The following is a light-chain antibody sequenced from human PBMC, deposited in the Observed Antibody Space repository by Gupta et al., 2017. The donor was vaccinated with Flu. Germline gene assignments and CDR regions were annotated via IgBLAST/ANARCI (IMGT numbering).Light chain of an antibody. V-gene: IGKV2-28*01. CDR3: RQALQTRHT. J-gene: IGKJ4*01. CDR2: LGS. Sequence: DIVMTQSPLSLPVTPGEPASISCRSSQSLLHSNGYNYLDWYLQKPGQSPQLLIFLGSNRASGVPDRFSGSASGTDFTLKISIVDAEDVRVYYCRQALQTRHTFGGGTKVEIK. CDR1: QSLLHSNGYNY.